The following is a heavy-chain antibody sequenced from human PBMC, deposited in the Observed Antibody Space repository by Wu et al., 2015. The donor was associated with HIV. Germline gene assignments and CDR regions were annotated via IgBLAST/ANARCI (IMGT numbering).Heavy chain of an antibody. CDR3: ARAPGYGSGWYLPMWEVGFDI. Sequence: QVQLVQSGAEVKKPGASVKVSCKASGYTFTSYYMHWVRQAPGQGLEWMGIINPSGGSTSYAQKFQGRVTMTRDTPTSTVYMELSSLRSEDTAVYYCARAPGYGSGWYLPMWEVGFDIWGQGTMVTVSS. J-gene: IGHJ3*02. CDR1: GYTFTSYY. CDR2: INPSGGST. V-gene: IGHV1-46*01. D-gene: IGHD6-19*01.